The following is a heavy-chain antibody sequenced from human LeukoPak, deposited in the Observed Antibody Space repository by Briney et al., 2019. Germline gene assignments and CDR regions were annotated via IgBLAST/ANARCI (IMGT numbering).Heavy chain of an antibody. J-gene: IGHJ4*02. CDR2: IDDGGST. Sequence: PPQTMSPASTVSGGSISSGDYYWSWIRHPPGKGLEWIAYIDDGGSTYYNPSLKSRVTIPVDQSKNQFYLKLSSVTAADTAVYYCARFPADYYDSSGPFDHWGQGTLVTVSS. CDR1: GGSISSGDYY. V-gene: IGHV4-30-4*01. CDR3: ARFPADYYDSSGPFDH. D-gene: IGHD3-22*01.